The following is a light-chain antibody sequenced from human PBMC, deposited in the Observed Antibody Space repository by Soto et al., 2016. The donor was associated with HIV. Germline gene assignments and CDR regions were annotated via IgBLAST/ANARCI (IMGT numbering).Light chain of an antibody. CDR3: QAWDSSTVV. Sequence: SYELTQPPSVSVSPGQTASITCSGDKLGDKFACWYLQKPGQPPLLVIYQDTKRPSGIPERFSGSNSGNTATLTISGTQAMDEADYYCQAWDSSTVVFGGGTKLTVL. V-gene: IGLV3-1*01. CDR2: QDT. J-gene: IGLJ2*01. CDR1: KLGDKF.